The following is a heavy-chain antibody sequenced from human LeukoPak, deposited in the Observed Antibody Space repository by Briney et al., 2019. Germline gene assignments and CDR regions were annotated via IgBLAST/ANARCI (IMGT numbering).Heavy chain of an antibody. J-gene: IGHJ5*02. Sequence: ASVKVSCKASGYTFTSYGISWVRQAPGQGLEWMGWISAYNGNTNYAQKLQGRVTMTTDTSTSTAYMELRSLGSDDTAVYYCARVVVPAALYNWFDPWGQGTLVTVSS. D-gene: IGHD2-2*01. V-gene: IGHV1-18*01. CDR3: ARVVVPAALYNWFDP. CDR2: ISAYNGNT. CDR1: GYTFTSYG.